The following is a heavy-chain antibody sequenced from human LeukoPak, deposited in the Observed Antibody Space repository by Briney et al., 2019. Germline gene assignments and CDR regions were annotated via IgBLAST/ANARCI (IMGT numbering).Heavy chain of an antibody. CDR3: ARKSGYARDY. D-gene: IGHD5-12*01. CDR2: INHSGSTS. Sequence: PSETLSLTCAVYGESFSGYFWNWIRQPPGKGLEWIGEINHSGSTSNHNPSLKSRVTMSVDTSKNQFSLKLSSVTAADTAVYYCARKSGYARDYWGQGNLVIVSS. CDR1: GESFSGYF. V-gene: IGHV4-34*01. J-gene: IGHJ4*02.